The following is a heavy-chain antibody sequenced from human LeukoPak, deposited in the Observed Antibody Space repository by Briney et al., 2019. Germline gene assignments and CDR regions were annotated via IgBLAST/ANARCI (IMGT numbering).Heavy chain of an antibody. D-gene: IGHD3-16*01. CDR1: GFTFSNYW. V-gene: IGHV3-7*04. J-gene: IGHJ4*02. CDR3: ARGCRAYGD. Sequence: GGSLRLSCAASGFTFSNYWMSWVRQAPGKGLEWVAHIKQDGSEKYYVDSVKGRFTISRDNAKNSLYLQMNSLRADDTAVYYCARGCRAYGDWGQGTLVTVSS. CDR2: IKQDGSEK.